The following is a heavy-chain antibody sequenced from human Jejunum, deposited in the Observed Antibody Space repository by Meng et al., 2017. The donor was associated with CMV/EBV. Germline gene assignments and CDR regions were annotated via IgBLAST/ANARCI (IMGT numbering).Heavy chain of an antibody. CDR1: GFTFSSYS. CDR2: ITSTSSYR. Sequence: CTASGFTFSSYSLNWVRQAPGKGLEWVSSITSTSSYRHYADSLKGRFTISRDNAKSSLYLQMNSLRAEDTAVYYCAREGGYDTALDYWGQGTLVTVSS. CDR3: AREGGYDTALDY. V-gene: IGHV3-21*01. D-gene: IGHD3-22*01. J-gene: IGHJ4*02.